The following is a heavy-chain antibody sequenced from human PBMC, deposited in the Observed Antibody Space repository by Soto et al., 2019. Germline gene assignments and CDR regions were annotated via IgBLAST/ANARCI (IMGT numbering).Heavy chain of an antibody. Sequence: SQTLSLTCAISGDSVSSNSAAWNWIRQSPSRGLEWLGRTYYRSKWYNDYAVSVKSRITINPDTSKNQFSLQLNSVTPEDTAVYYCAREAYYDILTGYGNWFDPWGQGTLVTVSS. V-gene: IGHV6-1*01. D-gene: IGHD3-9*01. CDR3: AREAYYDILTGYGNWFDP. J-gene: IGHJ5*02. CDR1: GDSVSSNSAA. CDR2: TYYRSKWYN.